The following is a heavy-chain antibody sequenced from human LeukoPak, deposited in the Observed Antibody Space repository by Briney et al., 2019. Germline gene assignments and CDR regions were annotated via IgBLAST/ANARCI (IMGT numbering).Heavy chain of an antibody. CDR1: GFTFSIFE. CDR2: ISGSGSTI. V-gene: IGHV3-48*03. Sequence: GGSLRLSCAASGFTFSIFEMNWVRQAPGKGLEWVSYISGSGSTIYYADSVKGRFTISRDNAKNSLYLQVNSLRAEDTAVYYCAELGITMIGGVWGKGTTVTISS. D-gene: IGHD3-10*02. J-gene: IGHJ6*04. CDR3: AELGITMIGGV.